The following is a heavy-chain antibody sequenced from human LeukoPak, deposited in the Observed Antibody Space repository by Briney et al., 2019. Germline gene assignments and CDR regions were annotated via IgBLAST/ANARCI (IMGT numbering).Heavy chain of an antibody. CDR2: TGTIGDT. D-gene: IGHD1-26*01. J-gene: IGHJ5*01. Sequence: GGSLRLSCAASGFTSSNYDMHWVRQIKGKGLEWVSTTGTIGDTFYSDSVKGRFTIGRENAKNSLYLQMNSLRVEDTAVYYCVRSALIYSGSGRRLDCWGQGALVTVPS. CDR3: VRSALIYSGSGRRLDC. CDR1: GFTSSNYD. V-gene: IGHV3-13*01.